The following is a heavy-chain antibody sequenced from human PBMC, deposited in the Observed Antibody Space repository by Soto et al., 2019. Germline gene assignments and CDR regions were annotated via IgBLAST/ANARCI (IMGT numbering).Heavy chain of an antibody. J-gene: IGHJ4*02. CDR3: ARLRMGNYYFDY. Sequence: SETLSLTCTVSGGSISSSSYYWGWIRQPPGKGLEWIGGIYYSGSTYYNPSLKSRVTISVDTSKNPFSLKLSSVTAADTAVYYCARLRMGNYYFDYWGQGTLVTVSS. CDR2: IYYSGST. V-gene: IGHV4-39*01. D-gene: IGHD4-4*01. CDR1: GGSISSSSYY.